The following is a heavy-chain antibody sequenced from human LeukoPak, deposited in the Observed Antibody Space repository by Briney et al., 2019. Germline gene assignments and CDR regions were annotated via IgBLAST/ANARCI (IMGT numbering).Heavy chain of an antibody. J-gene: IGHJ4*02. CDR1: GFTFNNYG. D-gene: IGHD2-2*01. CDR2: ISYDGRNK. CDR3: AKGPLRGTAAAIDY. Sequence: PWKSLRLSCAASGFTFNNYGMHWVRQAPGKGLEWVAVISYDGRNKHYPDSVKGRFTISRDISTDTLWLQMDSLRTEDTAVYYCAKGPLRGTAAAIDYWGQGTLVTVSS. V-gene: IGHV3-30*18.